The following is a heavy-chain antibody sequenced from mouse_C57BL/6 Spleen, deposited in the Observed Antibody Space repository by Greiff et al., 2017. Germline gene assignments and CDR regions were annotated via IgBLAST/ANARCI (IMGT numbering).Heavy chain of an antibody. CDR2: IDPDDGVT. Sequence: VQLQQSGAELVRPGASVKLSCTASGFNIKDYYMHWVKQRPEQGLEWIGRIDPDDGVTAYAPKFKGKATMTVATSSNTAYLQHTNLTSEGTAVYYCSTVGGSWYLDVWGTGTTVTVSS. J-gene: IGHJ1*03. CDR3: STVGGSWYLDV. V-gene: IGHV14-1*01. CDR1: GFNIKDYY.